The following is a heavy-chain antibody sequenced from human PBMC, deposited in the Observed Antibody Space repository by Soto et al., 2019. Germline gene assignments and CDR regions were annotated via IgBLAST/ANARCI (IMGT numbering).Heavy chain of an antibody. CDR1: GFTFNGAW. CDR3: SADLPDWGAYAFDY. CDR2: VKSKANGGTV. V-gene: IGHV3-15*07. D-gene: IGHD3-16*01. Sequence: VQLVESGGGLVKPGGSLRLSCAASGFTFNGAWMNWVRQAPGKGLEWVGRVKSKANGGTVDYGAPVKGRFTISRDDSANTVYLQMNSLNTEDTALYYCSADLPDWGAYAFDYWGQGTLVTVSS. J-gene: IGHJ4*02.